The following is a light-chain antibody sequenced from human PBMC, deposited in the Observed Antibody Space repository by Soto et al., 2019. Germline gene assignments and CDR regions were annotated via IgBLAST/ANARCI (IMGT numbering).Light chain of an antibody. CDR1: QSVLYISNNKNY. J-gene: IGKJ1*01. V-gene: IGKV4-1*01. CDR3: QQYYSTPWT. Sequence: DIVMTQSPDSLAVSLGERATINCKSSQSVLYISNNKNYLAWYQQKPGQPPKLLIYWASTRESGVPDRFSGSGSGTDFTLTISSLQAVDVAVYYCQQYYSTPWTFGQGTKVVIK. CDR2: WAS.